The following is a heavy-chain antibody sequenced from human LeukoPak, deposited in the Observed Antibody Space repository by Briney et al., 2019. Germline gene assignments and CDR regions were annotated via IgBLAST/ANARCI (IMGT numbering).Heavy chain of an antibody. CDR3: AKAMDLSLKYYYYGMDA. CDR1: RFTFSSFA. CDR2: IGDSGDST. D-gene: IGHD3-16*02. Sequence: GGSLRLSCAASRFTFSSFAMTWVRQAPGKGLEWVSGIGDSGDSTSYADSVKGQFTIFRDNSKNTLYLQMNSLRAEDTAVYYCAKAMDLSLKYYYYGMDAWGQGTTVTVSS. J-gene: IGHJ6*02. V-gene: IGHV3-23*01.